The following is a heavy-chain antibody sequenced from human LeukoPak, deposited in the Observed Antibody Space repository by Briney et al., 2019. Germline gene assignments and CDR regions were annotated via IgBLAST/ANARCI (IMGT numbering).Heavy chain of an antibody. D-gene: IGHD2-15*01. CDR3: ARDGVGSGLFDY. CDR2: ISYSGST. V-gene: IGHV4-31*03. Sequence: PSETLSLTCSVSGDSMSSGDYYWNWIRQHPDKGLEWIGYISYSGSTFYHPSLDRRLSISLDTSKSQFYLKLRSVTAADTAIYYCARDGVGSGLFDYWGQGTRVTVSS. CDR1: GDSMSSGDYY. J-gene: IGHJ4*02.